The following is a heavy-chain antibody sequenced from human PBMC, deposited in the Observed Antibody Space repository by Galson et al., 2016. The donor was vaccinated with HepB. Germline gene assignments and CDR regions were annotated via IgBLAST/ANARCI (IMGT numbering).Heavy chain of an antibody. CDR2: MYWDDDK. Sequence: PALVKPTQTLTLTCTFSGFSLTTTGVGVGWIRQPPGKALEWLALMYWDDDKRYSPSLKSRLTITKDTSKNQVVLTMTNMDPVDTATYYCAHMPPTYYDEDRGHQVFDYWGQGTLVTVSS. D-gene: IGHD3-3*01. CDR1: GFSLTTTGVG. J-gene: IGHJ4*02. CDR3: AHMPPTYYDEDRGHQVFDY. V-gene: IGHV2-5*02.